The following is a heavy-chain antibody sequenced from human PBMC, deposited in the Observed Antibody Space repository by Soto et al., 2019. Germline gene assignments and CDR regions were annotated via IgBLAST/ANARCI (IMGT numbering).Heavy chain of an antibody. V-gene: IGHV3-9*01. CDR3: AKDNDRFYFDY. Sequence: PGGSLRLSCAASGFTFDDYAMHWVRQAPGKGLEWVSGISWNSGSIGYADSVKGRFTISRDNAKNSLYLQMNSLRAEDTALYYCAKDNDRFYFDYWGQGTLVTVSS. CDR2: ISWNSGSI. J-gene: IGHJ4*02. CDR1: GFTFDDYA. D-gene: IGHD1-1*01.